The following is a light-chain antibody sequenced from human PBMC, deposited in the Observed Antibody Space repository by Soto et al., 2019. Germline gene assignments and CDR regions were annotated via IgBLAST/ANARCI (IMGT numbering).Light chain of an antibody. V-gene: IGKV3-11*01. Sequence: EIVLTQSPATLSLSPGERATLSCRASQSIRSYLAWYQQKPGQAPRLLIYDASNRATGIPARFSGSGSGTDFTLTISSLEPEDFAVYYCQQRSTWLWTFGKGTKVEIK. CDR3: QQRSTWLWT. J-gene: IGKJ1*01. CDR2: DAS. CDR1: QSIRSY.